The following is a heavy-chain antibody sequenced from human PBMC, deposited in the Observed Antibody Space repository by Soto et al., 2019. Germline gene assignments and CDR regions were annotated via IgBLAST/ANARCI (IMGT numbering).Heavy chain of an antibody. CDR1: GLTFSSYS. Sequence: EVQLVESGGGLVKSGGSVRLSCAASGLTFSSYSMNWVRQAPGKGLEWVSSISSSSSYIYYADSVKGRFTISRDNAKNSLYLQMNSLRAEDTAVYYCARMGSQRYYYYGMDVWGQGTTVTVSS. J-gene: IGHJ6*02. D-gene: IGHD6-25*01. V-gene: IGHV3-21*01. CDR2: ISSSSSYI. CDR3: ARMGSQRYYYYGMDV.